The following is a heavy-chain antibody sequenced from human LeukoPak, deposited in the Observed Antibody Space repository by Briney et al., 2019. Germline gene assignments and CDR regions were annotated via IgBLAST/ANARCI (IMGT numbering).Heavy chain of an antibody. Sequence: GAPVKVSCKTSGYTFTTSGISWVRQAPGQGLEWMGWISAYNGNTNYAQKVQGRVTMTSDTSTSTAYMELRSLRSDDTAVYYCARDQGVVVVPAAIVHWGQGTLVTVSS. CDR3: ARDQGVVVVPAAIVH. D-gene: IGHD2-2*01. CDR1: GYTFTTSG. CDR2: ISAYNGNT. J-gene: IGHJ5*02. V-gene: IGHV1-18*01.